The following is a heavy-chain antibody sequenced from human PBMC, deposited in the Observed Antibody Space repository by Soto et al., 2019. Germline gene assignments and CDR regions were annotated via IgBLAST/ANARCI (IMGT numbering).Heavy chain of an antibody. V-gene: IGHV4-59*01. D-gene: IGHD3-9*01. Sequence: PSETLSLTCTVSGGSISSYYWSWIRQPPGKGLEWIGYIYYSGSTNYNPSLKSRVTISIDTSKNQFSLKLSSVTAADTAVYYCAREWGDYDILTGDSKDNWFSHWGQGTLVTVSS. CDR2: IYYSGST. J-gene: IGHJ5*02. CDR3: AREWGDYDILTGDSKDNWFSH. CDR1: GGSISSYY.